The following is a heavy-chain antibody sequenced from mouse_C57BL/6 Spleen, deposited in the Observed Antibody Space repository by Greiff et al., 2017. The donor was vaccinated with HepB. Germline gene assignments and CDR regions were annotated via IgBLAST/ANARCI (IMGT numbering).Heavy chain of an antibody. D-gene: IGHD4-1*01. CDR1: GYSFTGYY. CDR2: INPSTGGT. J-gene: IGHJ2*01. V-gene: IGHV1-42*01. CDR3: ARRTWDSYFDY. Sequence: EVQLQQSGPELVKPGASVKISCKASGYSFTGYYMNWVKQSPEKSLEWIGEINPSTGGTTYNQKFKAKATLTVDKSSSTAYMQLKSLTSEDSAVYYCARRTWDSYFDYWGQGTTLTVSS.